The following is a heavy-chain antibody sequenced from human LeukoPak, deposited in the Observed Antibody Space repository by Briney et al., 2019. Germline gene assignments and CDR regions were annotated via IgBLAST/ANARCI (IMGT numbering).Heavy chain of an antibody. CDR1: GGSIDNYY. CDR2: ITGSIYFSGST. Sequence: PSETLSLTCTVSGGSIDNYYWNWIRQPPGKGLEWIGYITGSIYFSGSTKYDPSLESRVTMSVDTSKNQFSLTLSSVTAADTAVYYCTRDSRDYGSGSYWDVWGQGTTVTVSS. CDR3: TRDSRDYGSGSYWDV. J-gene: IGHJ6*02. V-gene: IGHV4-59*01. D-gene: IGHD3-10*01.